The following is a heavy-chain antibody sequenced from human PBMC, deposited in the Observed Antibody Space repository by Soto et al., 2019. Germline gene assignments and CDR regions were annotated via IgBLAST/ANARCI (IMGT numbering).Heavy chain of an antibody. CDR3: ARGVSQIRAAAAY. Sequence: SVKVSCEASGGTFSSYAISWVRQAPGQGLEWMGGIIPIFGTANYALRFQGRVTITADESTSTAYMELSSLRSEDTAVYYCARGVSQIRAAAAYWGQGTLVTVSS. D-gene: IGHD6-25*01. CDR2: IIPIFGTA. CDR1: GGTFSSYA. V-gene: IGHV1-69*13. J-gene: IGHJ4*02.